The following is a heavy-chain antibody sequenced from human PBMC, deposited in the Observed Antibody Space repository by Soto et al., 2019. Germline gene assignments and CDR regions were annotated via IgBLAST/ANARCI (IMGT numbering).Heavy chain of an antibody. CDR3: ARDARNADYDY. Sequence: EVQLVESGGGLVQPGGSLRLSCAGSGFTFSSHAMNWVRQAPGKGLEWVAYIHSIRSIIYYADSVKGRFTISRDNAKNSLYLQMDSLLDENTAVYYCARDARNADYDYWGQGTRVTVSS. CDR2: IHSIRSII. CDR1: GFTFSSHA. V-gene: IGHV3-48*02. J-gene: IGHJ4*02. D-gene: IGHD3-16*01.